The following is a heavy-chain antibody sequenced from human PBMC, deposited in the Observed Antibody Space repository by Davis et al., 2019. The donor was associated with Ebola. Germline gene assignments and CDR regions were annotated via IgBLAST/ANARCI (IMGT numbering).Heavy chain of an antibody. J-gene: IGHJ4*02. CDR1: GDSISNHH. Sequence: PSETLSLTCTVSGDSISNHHWTWIRQPAGKGLEWIGRIYSSGSTTYNPSLKSRVTMSIDTSKNQFFLKLSFVTAADTAVYYCARAIYGSGSKIDYWGQGTLVTVSS. CDR3: ARAIYGSGSKIDY. D-gene: IGHD3-10*01. V-gene: IGHV4-4*07. CDR2: IYSSGST.